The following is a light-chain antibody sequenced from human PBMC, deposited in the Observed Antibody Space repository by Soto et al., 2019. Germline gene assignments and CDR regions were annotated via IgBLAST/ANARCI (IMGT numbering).Light chain of an antibody. V-gene: IGKV3-20*01. CDR3: QQYGSSPVA. CDR2: GAS. J-gene: IGKJ5*01. CDR1: QSVSSSY. Sequence: EIVLTQSPGTLSLSPGERATLSCRASQSVSSSYLAWYQQKPGQAPRLLIYGASSRATGVPDRFSGSGSGTDFTLTISRLEPEDFAVYYCQQYGSSPVAFGQGTRLEIK.